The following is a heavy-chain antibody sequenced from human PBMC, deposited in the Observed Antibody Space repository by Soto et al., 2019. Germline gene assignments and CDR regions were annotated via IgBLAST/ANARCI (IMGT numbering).Heavy chain of an antibody. V-gene: IGHV1-18*01. Sequence: ASVKVSCKASGYTFTSYGISWLRQSPGQGLEWMGWISAYNGNTNYAQKLQGRVTMTTDTSTSTAYMELRSLRSEDTAVYYCATARRRWLLRDGFGYWGQGTLVTVSS. CDR3: ATARRRWLLRDGFGY. J-gene: IGHJ4*02. CDR1: GYTFTSYG. CDR2: ISAYNGNT. D-gene: IGHD3-22*01.